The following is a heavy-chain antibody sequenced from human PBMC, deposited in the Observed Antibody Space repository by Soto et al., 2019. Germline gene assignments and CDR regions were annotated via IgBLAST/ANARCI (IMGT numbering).Heavy chain of an antibody. D-gene: IGHD7-27*01. CDR1: GGSVRTGSYH. J-gene: IGHJ4*02. CDR2: IPNNGSP. Sequence: QVQLQESGPGRAKPSETLSLTCSVSGGSVRTGSYHWSWIRQPPGKGLEWIGFIPNNGSPDYNPSLKSRVVVSIDRSKNQFSLKVNSVTAADTAVYFCARIGWGGDSWGQGTLVTVSS. V-gene: IGHV4-61*01. CDR3: ARIGWGGDS.